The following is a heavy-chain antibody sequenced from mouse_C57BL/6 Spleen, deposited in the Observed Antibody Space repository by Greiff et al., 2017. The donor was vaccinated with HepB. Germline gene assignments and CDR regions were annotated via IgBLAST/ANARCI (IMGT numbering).Heavy chain of an antibody. J-gene: IGHJ4*01. D-gene: IGHD4-1*01. CDR1: GYAFSSSW. Sequence: QVQLKESGPELVKPGASVKISCKASGYAFSSSWMNWVKQRPGKGLEWIGRIYPGDGDTNYNGKFKGKATLTADKSSSTAYMQLSSLTSEDSAVYFCAPLTFAMDYWGQGTSVTVSS. CDR2: IYPGDGDT. CDR3: APLTFAMDY. V-gene: IGHV1-82*01.